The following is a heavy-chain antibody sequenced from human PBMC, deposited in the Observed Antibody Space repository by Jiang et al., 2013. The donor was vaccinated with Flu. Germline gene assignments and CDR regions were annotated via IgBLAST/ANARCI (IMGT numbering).Heavy chain of an antibody. J-gene: IGHJ4*02. CDR2: IYPGDSDT. CDR3: ARRGGRDSSGYYYEGYYFDY. D-gene: IGHD3-22*01. V-gene: IGHV5-51*01. CDR1: GYSFTSYW. Sequence: GAEVKKPGESLKISCKGSGYSFTSYWIGWVRQMPGKGLEWMGIIYPGDSDTRYSPSFQGQVTISADKSISTAYLQWSSLKASDTAMYYCARRGGRDSSGYYYEGYYFDYWGQGTLVTVSS.